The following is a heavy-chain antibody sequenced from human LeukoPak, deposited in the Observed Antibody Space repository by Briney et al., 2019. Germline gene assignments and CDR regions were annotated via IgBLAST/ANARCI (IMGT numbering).Heavy chain of an antibody. J-gene: IGHJ4*02. CDR2: ISGSGGST. V-gene: IGHV3-23*01. D-gene: IGHD5-18*01. CDR3: AIASPWRGGYSYGPIDY. CDR1: GFTFSSYA. Sequence: RGSLRLSCAASGFTFSSYAMSWVRQAPGKGLEWVSAISGSGGSTYYADSVKGRFTISRDNSKNTLYLQMNSLRAEDTAVYYCAIASPWRGGYSYGPIDYWGQGTLVTVSS.